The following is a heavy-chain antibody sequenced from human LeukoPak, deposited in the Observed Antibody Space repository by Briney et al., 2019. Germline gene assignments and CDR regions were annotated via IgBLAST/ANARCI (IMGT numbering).Heavy chain of an antibody. J-gene: IGHJ5*02. CDR3: ARGIIVVVPAAGGNWFDP. CDR2: INHSGST. CDR1: GGSFSGYY. V-gene: IGHV4-34*01. D-gene: IGHD2-2*01. Sequence: PSETLSLTCAVYGGSFSGYYWSWIRQPPGKGLEWIGEINHSGSTNYNPSLKGRVTISVDTSKNQFSLKLSSVTAADTAVYYCARGIIVVVPAAGGNWFDPWGQGTLVTVSS.